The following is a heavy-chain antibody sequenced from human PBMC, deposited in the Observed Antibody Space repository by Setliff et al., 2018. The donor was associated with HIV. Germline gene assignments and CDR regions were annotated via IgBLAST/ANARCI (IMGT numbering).Heavy chain of an antibody. Sequence: SETLSLTCTVSGGSVSSGSYYWSWVRQPAGKGLEWIGQMDTSGATKYNPSLQSRVTMSLDPSKNQFSLNLNSVTAADTAMYYCARDPPGMEMDVWGKGTTVTVSS. V-gene: IGHV4-61*09. CDR2: MDTSGAT. D-gene: IGHD1-1*01. J-gene: IGHJ6*04. CDR1: GGSVSSGSYY. CDR3: ARDPPGMEMDV.